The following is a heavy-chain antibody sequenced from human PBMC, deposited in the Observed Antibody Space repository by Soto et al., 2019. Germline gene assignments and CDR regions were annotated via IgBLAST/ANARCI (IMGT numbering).Heavy chain of an antibody. D-gene: IGHD4-4*01. V-gene: IGHV1-69*12. CDR2: ISPIFNTT. J-gene: IGHJ6*02. CDR1: GGTFSSYT. Sequence: QAHLEQSGAEVKKPGSSVKVSCKASGGTFSSYTITWVRQAPGQGREWMGGISPIFNTTKYAQRFQDRVTMAADESTTTAYMELSSLRSEDTAVYYCAGEGVTTNLRMPGMGYHYYGLDVWGQGTTVTVSS. CDR3: AGEGVTTNLRMPGMGYHYYGLDV.